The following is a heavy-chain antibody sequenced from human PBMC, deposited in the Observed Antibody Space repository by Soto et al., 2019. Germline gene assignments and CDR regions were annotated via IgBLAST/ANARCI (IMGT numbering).Heavy chain of an antibody. V-gene: IGHV4-30-4*01. CDR1: GGSISSGDYY. D-gene: IGHD6-6*01. CDR2: IYYSGST. J-gene: IGHJ6*02. CDR3: ARDSSSRSVLYYYGMDV. Sequence: SETLSLTCTVSGGSISSGDYYWSWIRQPPGKGLEWIGYIYYSGSTYNNPSLKSRVTISVDTSKNQFSLKLSSVTAADTAVYYCARDSSSRSVLYYYGMDVWGQGTTLTVSS.